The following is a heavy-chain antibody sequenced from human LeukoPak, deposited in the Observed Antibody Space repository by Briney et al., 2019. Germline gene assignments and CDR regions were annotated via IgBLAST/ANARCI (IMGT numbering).Heavy chain of an antibody. CDR1: GFTFSDYA. CDR2: IGGSGSYT. Sequence: PGGSLRLSCAVSGFTFSDYAMHWVRQAPGKGLEWVSVIGGSGSYTYYADSVKGRFTTSRDNSKDTLYLQMNSLRAEDTAVYYCARDWYDYWGQGTLVTVSS. CDR3: ARDWYDY. J-gene: IGHJ4*02. D-gene: IGHD6-13*01. V-gene: IGHV3-23*01.